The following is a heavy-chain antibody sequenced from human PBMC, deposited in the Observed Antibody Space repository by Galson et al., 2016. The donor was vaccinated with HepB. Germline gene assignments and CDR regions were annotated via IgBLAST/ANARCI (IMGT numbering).Heavy chain of an antibody. CDR2: VHRGNT. CDR1: DGSICSSSFS. D-gene: IGHD1-7*01. J-gene: IGHJ4*02. V-gene: IGHV4-39*01. Sequence: ETLSLTCTVSDGSICSSSFSWGWIRQPPGKGLESIATVHRGNTYYNPSLESRVTISVGMSTDLLSLKLTSLTAADTGVYYCARAGLGTKASFDYWGQGILVAVSS. CDR3: ARAGLGTKASFDY.